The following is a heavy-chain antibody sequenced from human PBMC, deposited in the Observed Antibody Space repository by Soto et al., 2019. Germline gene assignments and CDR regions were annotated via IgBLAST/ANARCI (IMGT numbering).Heavy chain of an antibody. Sequence: SETLSLTCTVSGGSISSGDYYWSWIRQPPGKGLEWIGYIYYSGSTYYNPSLKSRVTISVDTSKNQFSLKLSSVTAADTAVYYCARVSGRDIVVVVAANNWFDPWGQGTLVTVSS. CDR3: ARVSGRDIVVVVAANNWFDP. J-gene: IGHJ5*02. CDR2: IYYSGST. V-gene: IGHV4-30-4*01. D-gene: IGHD2-15*01. CDR1: GGSISSGDYY.